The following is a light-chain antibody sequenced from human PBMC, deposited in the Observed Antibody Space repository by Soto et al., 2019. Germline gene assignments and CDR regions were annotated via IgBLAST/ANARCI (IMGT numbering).Light chain of an antibody. CDR2: GVS. CDR1: QSVSSNY. CDR3: EQYGSSPRT. J-gene: IGKJ1*01. V-gene: IGKV3-20*01. Sequence: EIVLAQSPGTLSLSPGERATLSCRASQSVSSNYFAWYQQKPGQAPRLLIYGVSSRATGIPDRFSGSGSGTDFTLTISRLEPEDFAVYYCEQYGSSPRTFGQGTKVDIK.